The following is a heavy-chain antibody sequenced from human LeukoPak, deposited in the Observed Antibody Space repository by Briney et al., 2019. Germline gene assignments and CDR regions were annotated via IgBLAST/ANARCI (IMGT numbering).Heavy chain of an antibody. J-gene: IGHJ4*02. Sequence: ASVKVSCKASGYTFTSYDINWVRQAPGQGLEWMGWISAYNGNTNYAQKLQGRVTMTTDTSTSTAYMELRSLRSDDTAVYYCARAPSVARTTGYWGQGTLVTVSS. D-gene: IGHD5-12*01. CDR3: ARAPSVARTTGY. CDR1: GYTFTSYD. CDR2: ISAYNGNT. V-gene: IGHV1-18*01.